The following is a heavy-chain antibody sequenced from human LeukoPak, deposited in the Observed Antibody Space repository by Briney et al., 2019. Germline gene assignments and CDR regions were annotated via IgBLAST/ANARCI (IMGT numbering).Heavy chain of an antibody. CDR2: ISGSGGSP. V-gene: IGHV3-23*01. CDR1: GFTFSTYA. J-gene: IGHJ4*02. D-gene: IGHD5-12*01. CDR3: ARVRSGYADY. Sequence: PGGSLRLSCAASGFTFSTYAMSWVRQAPGKGLEWVSAISGSGGSPYYADSVKGRFTISRDNAKNSLYLQMNSLRAEDTAVYYCARVRSGYADYWGQGTLVTVSS.